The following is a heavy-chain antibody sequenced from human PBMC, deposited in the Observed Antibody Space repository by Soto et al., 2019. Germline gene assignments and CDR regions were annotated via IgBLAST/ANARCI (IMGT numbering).Heavy chain of an antibody. Sequence: ASVKVSCKASGYTFTGYYMHWVRQAPGQGLEWMGWINPNSGGTNYAQKFQGWVTMTRDTSISTAYMELSRLRSDDTAVYYCAISATKVPWFDPWGQGTLVTVSS. D-gene: IGHD2-15*01. J-gene: IGHJ5*02. V-gene: IGHV1-2*04. CDR3: AISATKVPWFDP. CDR2: INPNSGGT. CDR1: GYTFTGYY.